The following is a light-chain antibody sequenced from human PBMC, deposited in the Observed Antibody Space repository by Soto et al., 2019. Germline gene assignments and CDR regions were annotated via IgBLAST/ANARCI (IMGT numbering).Light chain of an antibody. J-gene: IGKJ1*01. V-gene: IGKV3-15*01. Sequence: IVMTHSPASLSVSPGEITALSFGASQSVGNNLAWYQQKPGQAPRLLIYGAYTRATGIPARFSGSGSGTDFTLTISSLQSEDFAVYYCQHYNYWPPKTFGQGTKVDIK. CDR2: GAY. CDR1: QSVGNN. CDR3: QHYNYWPPKT.